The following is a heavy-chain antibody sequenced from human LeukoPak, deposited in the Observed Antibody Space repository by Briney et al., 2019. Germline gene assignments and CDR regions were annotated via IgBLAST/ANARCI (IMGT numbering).Heavy chain of an antibody. D-gene: IGHD7-27*01. V-gene: IGHV3-7*01. CDR2: IKQDGSAK. CDR1: GFTFSSYW. CDR3: ARDHSNDNWGSFFDY. J-gene: IGHJ4*02. Sequence: PGGSLRLSCAASGFTFSSYWMSWVRQAPGKGLEWVAIIKQDGSAKYYVDSVKGRFTISRDNARNSLNLQMDSPRVEDTAVYYCARDHSNDNWGSFFDYWGQGALVTVSS.